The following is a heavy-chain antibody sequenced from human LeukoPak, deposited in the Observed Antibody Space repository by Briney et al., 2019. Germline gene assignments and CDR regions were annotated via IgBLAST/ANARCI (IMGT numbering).Heavy chain of an antibody. V-gene: IGHV1-18*01. J-gene: IGHJ4*02. D-gene: IGHD2-15*01. Sequence: ASVKVSCKASGYTFTSKGITWVRQAPGQGLEWMGWISVYNGDTNYAQKFQGRVTMTTDTSTSTAYMELSRLRSDDTAVYYCARDYCSGGSCYFDYWGQGTLVTVSS. CDR2: ISVYNGDT. CDR3: ARDYCSGGSCYFDY. CDR1: GYTFTSKG.